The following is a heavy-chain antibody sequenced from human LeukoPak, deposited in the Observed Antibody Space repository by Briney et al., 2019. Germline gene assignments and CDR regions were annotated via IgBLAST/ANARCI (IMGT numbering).Heavy chain of an antibody. CDR2: ISFSSATI. Sequence: GGFLRLSCAASGFTFSSYSMNWVRQAPGKGLEWVSYISFSSATIHYADSVKGRFTISRDNAKNSLYLQLNSLRAEDTALYYCARDTHYYGSGSPAFDLWGRGTMVTVSS. J-gene: IGHJ3*01. V-gene: IGHV3-48*01. D-gene: IGHD3-10*01. CDR3: ARDTHYYGSGSPAFDL. CDR1: GFTFSSYS.